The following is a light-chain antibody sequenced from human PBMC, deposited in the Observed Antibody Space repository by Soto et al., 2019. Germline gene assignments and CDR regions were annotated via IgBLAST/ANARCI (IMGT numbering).Light chain of an antibody. Sequence: SYELTQPPSVSVAPGQAARITCGGNNIKSKTVHWYRQRPGQAPVLVVYDGGDRPSGIPDRFSGSNSGNTATLTISRVEAGDEADYYCQVWDSSSDHYVFGTGTKLTVL. CDR3: QVWDSSSDHYV. V-gene: IGLV3-21*02. CDR1: NIKSKT. J-gene: IGLJ1*01. CDR2: DGG.